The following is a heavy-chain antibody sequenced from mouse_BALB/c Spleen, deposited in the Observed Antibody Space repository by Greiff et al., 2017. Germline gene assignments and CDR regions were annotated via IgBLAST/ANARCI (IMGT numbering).Heavy chain of an antibody. CDR3: VRDKSGGAMDY. J-gene: IGHJ4*01. V-gene: IGHV10-3*03. CDR2: IRSKSNNYAT. Sequence: EVQLVESGGGLVQPKGSLKLSCAASGFTFNTYAMHWVCQAPGKGLEWVARIRSKSNNYATYYADSVKDRFTISRDDSQSMLYLQMNNLKTEDTAMYYCVRDKSGGAMDYWGQGTSVTVSS. D-gene: IGHD1-3*01. CDR1: GFTFNTYA.